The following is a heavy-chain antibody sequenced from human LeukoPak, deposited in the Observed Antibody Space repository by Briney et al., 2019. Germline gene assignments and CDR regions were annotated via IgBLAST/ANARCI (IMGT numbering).Heavy chain of an antibody. J-gene: IGHJ4*02. Sequence: SETLSLTCTVSGYSISSNYYWGWIRQPPGKGLEWLGTIYHSGSTYYNPSLKSRVTMSVDTSKNLFSLKLRSVTAADTAVYYCARDFCTNGVCYYFDYWGQGTLVTVSS. CDR3: ARDFCTNGVCYYFDY. CDR1: GYSISSNYY. D-gene: IGHD2-8*01. CDR2: IYHSGST. V-gene: IGHV4-38-2*02.